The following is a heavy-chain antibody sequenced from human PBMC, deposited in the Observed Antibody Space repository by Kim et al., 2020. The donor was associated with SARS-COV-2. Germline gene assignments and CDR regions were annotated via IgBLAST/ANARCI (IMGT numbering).Heavy chain of an antibody. Sequence: SVKGRFTISRDNPKNTLYLEMNSLRAEDTAEYYGARYLKYYGDYGWYFDLWGRGTLVTVSS. CDR3: ARYLKYYGDYGWYFDL. J-gene: IGHJ2*01. D-gene: IGHD4-17*01. V-gene: IGHV3-30*01.